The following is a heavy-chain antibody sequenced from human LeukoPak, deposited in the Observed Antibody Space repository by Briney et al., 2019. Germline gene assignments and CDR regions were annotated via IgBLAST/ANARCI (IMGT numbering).Heavy chain of an antibody. CDR2: IYTSGST. CDR3: ARRITMVRGVTRYDY. Sequence: PSETLSLTCTVSGGSISSYYWSWIRQPAGKGLEWIGRIYTSGSTNYNPSLKSRVTMSVDTSKNQFSLKLSSVTAADTAVYYCARRITMVRGVTRYDYWGQGTLVTVSS. J-gene: IGHJ4*02. V-gene: IGHV4-4*07. CDR1: GGSISSYY. D-gene: IGHD3-10*01.